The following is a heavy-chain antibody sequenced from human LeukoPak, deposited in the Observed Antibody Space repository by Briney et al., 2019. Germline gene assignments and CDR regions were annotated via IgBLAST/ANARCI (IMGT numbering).Heavy chain of an antibody. V-gene: IGHV1-24*01. CDR1: GYTLTELS. CDR2: FDPEDGET. J-gene: IGHJ4*02. D-gene: IGHD1-26*01. CDR3: AMTDGWSYRPDY. Sequence: ASVKVSCKVSGYTLTELSMHWVRQAPGKGLEWMGGFDPEDGETIYAQKFQGRLSMTEDTSTDTAYMELSSLRSEDTAVYYCAMTDGWSYRPDYWGQGTLVTVSS.